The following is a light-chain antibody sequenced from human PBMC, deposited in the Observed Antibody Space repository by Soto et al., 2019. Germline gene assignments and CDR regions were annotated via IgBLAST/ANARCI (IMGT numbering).Light chain of an antibody. J-gene: IGKJ1*01. CDR1: QSIGSW. V-gene: IGKV1-5*01. CDR3: QQYNYYRT. Sequence: DIQMTQSPSTLSASVGDRVTITFRASQSIGSWLAWYQQRPGKAPKLLIYDASTLESGVPSRFSGSGSGTEFTLTINSLQPDDSATYYCQQYNYYRTFGQGTKVDIK. CDR2: DAS.